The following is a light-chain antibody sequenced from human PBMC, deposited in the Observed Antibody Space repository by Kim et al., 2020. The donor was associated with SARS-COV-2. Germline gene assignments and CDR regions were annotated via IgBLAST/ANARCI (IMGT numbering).Light chain of an antibody. CDR3: LQDYNYPLT. V-gene: IGKV1-6*01. Sequence: ASVGDRVTITCRASRDIGNDLGWYQQKPGRAPKLLIHGASSLQSGVPSRFSGSGSGTDFTLTVSSLQPEDFATYYCLQDYNYPLTFGGGTKVDIK. J-gene: IGKJ4*01. CDR2: GAS. CDR1: RDIGND.